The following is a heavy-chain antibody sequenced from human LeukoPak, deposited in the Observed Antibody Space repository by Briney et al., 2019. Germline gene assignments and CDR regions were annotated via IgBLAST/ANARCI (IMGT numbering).Heavy chain of an antibody. J-gene: IGHJ6*02. Sequence: PSETLSLTWSVSSGSISSTSHSWGWIRQHPGKGLEWIGNIHYSGITYYNPSLRSQITMSVDTSKNEFSLKLTSVTAADTAVYYCARQNRIHYAMDVWGQGTTVTVSS. CDR2: IHYSGIT. D-gene: IGHD1-14*01. CDR3: ARQNRIHYAMDV. CDR1: SGSISSTSHS. V-gene: IGHV4-39*01.